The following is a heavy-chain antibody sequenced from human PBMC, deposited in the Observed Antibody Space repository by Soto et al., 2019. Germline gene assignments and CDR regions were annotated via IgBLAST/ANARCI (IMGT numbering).Heavy chain of an antibody. J-gene: IGHJ4*02. V-gene: IGHV3-48*03. D-gene: IGHD3-10*01. CDR2: INSGGSLI. CDR3: ARETSYGQSATIVGEF. Sequence: EVQLMESGGGLVQPGGSLRLSCVGSGFRFNEYEINWVRQAPGKGLEWIAYINSGGSLIYYAASVKGRFTISRDNYKDSVYLQMNSLRADDTALYYCARETSYGQSATIVGEFWGQGTLVTVSS. CDR1: GFRFNEYE.